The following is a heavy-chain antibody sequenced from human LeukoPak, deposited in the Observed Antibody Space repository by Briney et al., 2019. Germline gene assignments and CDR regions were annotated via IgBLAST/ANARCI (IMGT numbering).Heavy chain of an antibody. CDR1: GYTFTSYY. CDR3: ARAMLLTYYYDSSGYYYSPYFDY. CDR2: INPSGGST. D-gene: IGHD3-22*01. Sequence: GASVEVSCKASGYTFTSYYMHWVRQAPGQGLEWMGIINPSGGSTSYAQKFQGRVTMTRDTSTSTVYMELSSLRSEDTAVYYCARAMLLTYYYDSSGYYYSPYFDYWGQGTLVTVSS. V-gene: IGHV1-46*01. J-gene: IGHJ4*02.